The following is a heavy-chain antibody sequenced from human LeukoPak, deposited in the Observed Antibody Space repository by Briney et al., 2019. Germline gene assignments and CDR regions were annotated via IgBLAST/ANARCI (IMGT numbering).Heavy chain of an antibody. CDR1: GGSITGDPHY. CDR2: VSASGRT. Sequence: SETLSLTCTVSGGSITGDPHYWTWIRQSAGEGLEWLGHVSASGRTTYNPSLKSRVAISVDTSKKKFFLRLDSVTAADTAVYYCARANYYDSTGCYHDYWGQGTLGTVSS. V-gene: IGHV4-61*09. D-gene: IGHD3-22*01. CDR3: ARANYYDSTGCYHDY. J-gene: IGHJ4*02.